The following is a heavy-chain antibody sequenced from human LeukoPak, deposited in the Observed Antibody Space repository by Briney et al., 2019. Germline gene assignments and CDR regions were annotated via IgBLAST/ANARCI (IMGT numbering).Heavy chain of an antibody. CDR3: ARGGWFDP. V-gene: IGHV4-39*07. J-gene: IGHJ5*02. CDR2: INHSGST. CDR1: GGTISSSNDY. Sequence: SETLSLTCSVFGGTISSSNDYWAWIRQPPGKGLEWIGEINHSGSTNYNPSLKSRVTISVDTSKNQFSLKLSSVTAADTAVYYCARGGWFDPWGQGTLVTVSS.